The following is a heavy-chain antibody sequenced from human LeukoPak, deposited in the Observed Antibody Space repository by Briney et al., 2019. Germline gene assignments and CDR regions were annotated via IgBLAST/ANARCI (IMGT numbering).Heavy chain of an antibody. V-gene: IGHV3-64*02. CDR2: INTDGRIT. CDR3: TRDGGSFCDFDY. J-gene: IGHJ4*02. D-gene: IGHD1-26*01. CDR1: GFSFRNYA. Sequence: GGSLGLSCVASGFSFRNYAIHWVRQAPGKGLEYVSVINTDGRITYYADSVKGRFTISRDNSKNTVYLQMGSLRGENMAVYYCTRDGGSFCDFDYWGQGALVTVSS.